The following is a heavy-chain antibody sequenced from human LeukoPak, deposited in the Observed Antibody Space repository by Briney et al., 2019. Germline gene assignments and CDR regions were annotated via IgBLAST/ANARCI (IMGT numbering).Heavy chain of an antibody. V-gene: IGHV3-21*01. CDR3: GRGLTPWF. CDR1: GFTFSRYS. CDR2: ISSSSTYI. D-gene: IGHD3-10*01. Sequence: GGSLRLSCAASGFTFSRYSMNWVRQAPGKGLEWVSSISSSSTYIYYADSVKGRFTISRDNAKSSLSLQMNSLRAEDTAVYYCGRGLTPWFGGQGTLVTVSS. J-gene: IGHJ4*02.